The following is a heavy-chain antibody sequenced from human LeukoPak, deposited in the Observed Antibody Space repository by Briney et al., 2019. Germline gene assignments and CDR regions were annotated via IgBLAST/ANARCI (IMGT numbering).Heavy chain of an antibody. V-gene: IGHV4-59*12. D-gene: IGHD3-22*01. J-gene: IGHJ4*02. CDR1: GDSISSYY. Sequence: SETLSLTCTVSGDSISSYYWGWIRQPPGKGLEWIASIYYSGSTNYNPSLKSRVTISVDTSKNQFSLKLSSVTAADTAVYYCARDPSSMIVVVPFDYWGQGTLVTVSS. CDR3: ARDPSSMIVVVPFDY. CDR2: IYYSGST.